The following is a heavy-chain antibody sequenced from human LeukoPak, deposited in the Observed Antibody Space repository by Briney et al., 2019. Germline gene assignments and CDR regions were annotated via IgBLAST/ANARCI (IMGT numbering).Heavy chain of an antibody. CDR2: MNPNSGNT. CDR3: ARVLAADDGLYNWFDP. CDR1: RYTFTSYD. D-gene: IGHD6-13*01. V-gene: IGHV1-8*01. Sequence: ASVKVSCKASRYTFTSYDINWVRQATGQGLEWMGWMNPNSGNTGYAQKFQGRVTMTRNTSTSTAYMELSSLRSEDTAVYYCARVLAADDGLYNWFDPWGQGTLVTVSS. J-gene: IGHJ5*02.